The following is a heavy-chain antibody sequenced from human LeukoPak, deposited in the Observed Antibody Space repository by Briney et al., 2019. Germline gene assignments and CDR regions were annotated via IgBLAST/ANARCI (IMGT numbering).Heavy chain of an antibody. D-gene: IGHD3-10*01. Sequence: ASVKPSCKASGYTFTGYYMHWVRQAPGQGLEWMGWINPNSGGKNYAQKFQGRVTMTRDTSISTAYMELSRLRSDDTAVYYCASTYYGSGSYFKRGTPYSWFDPWGQGTLVTVSS. CDR3: ASTYYGSGSYFKRGTPYSWFDP. CDR2: INPNSGGK. J-gene: IGHJ5*02. V-gene: IGHV1-2*02. CDR1: GYTFTGYY.